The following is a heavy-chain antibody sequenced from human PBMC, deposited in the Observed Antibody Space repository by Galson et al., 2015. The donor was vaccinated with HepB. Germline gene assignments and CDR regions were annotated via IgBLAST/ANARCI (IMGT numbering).Heavy chain of an antibody. D-gene: IGHD6-13*01. CDR2: ISGSGGST. CDR3: AKDREFRGSGWCYFDY. Sequence: SLRLSCAASGLTFSSYAMNWVRQAPGKGLEWVSVISGSGGSTYYADSVKGRFTISRDNSKNTLYLQMNSLRAEDTALYYCAKDREFRGSGWCYFDYWGQGTLVTVSS. J-gene: IGHJ4*02. V-gene: IGHV3-23*01. CDR1: GLTFSSYA.